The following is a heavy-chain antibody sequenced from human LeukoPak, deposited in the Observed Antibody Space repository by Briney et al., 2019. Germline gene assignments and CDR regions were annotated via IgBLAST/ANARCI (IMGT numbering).Heavy chain of an antibody. CDR3: VRVSNELPDY. J-gene: IGHJ4*02. CDR1: GGSISSNSYR. Sequence: SETLSLTCTVSGGSISSNSYRWGWIRQPPGKGLEWIGTIYHSGSTYYNPSLKSRVTISVDTSKNQFSLRLSSVTAADTALYYCVRVSNELPDYWGQGTLVTFSS. V-gene: IGHV4-39*01. CDR2: IYHSGST. D-gene: IGHD5-24*01.